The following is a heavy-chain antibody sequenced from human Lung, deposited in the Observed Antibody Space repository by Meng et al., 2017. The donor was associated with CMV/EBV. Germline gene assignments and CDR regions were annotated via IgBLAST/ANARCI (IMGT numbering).Heavy chain of an antibody. J-gene: IGHJ4*02. V-gene: IGHV3-13*01. CDR2: IGTVGDT. Sequence: GESLKISCEASGFAFNSYGMHWVRQPTGKGLEWVSSIGTVGDTYSIGSVKGRFIISREDAKNSVYLQMNGLRDGDKGLYYCARARSPTHFDYWGQGALVTVSS. CDR3: ARARSPTHFDY. CDR1: GFAFNSYG.